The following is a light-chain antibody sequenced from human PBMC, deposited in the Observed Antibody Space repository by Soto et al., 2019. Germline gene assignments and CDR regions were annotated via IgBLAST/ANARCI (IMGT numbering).Light chain of an antibody. CDR1: SSDVGGYNY. J-gene: IGLJ1*01. V-gene: IGLV2-11*01. CDR2: DVS. CDR3: CSYAGSYSS. Sequence: QSALNQPRSVSGSPGQSVTISCTGTSSDVGGYNYVSWYQQHPGKAPKLMIYDVSKRPSGVPDRFSGSKSGNTASLTISGLQAEDEADYYCCSYAGSYSSFGTGTKAPS.